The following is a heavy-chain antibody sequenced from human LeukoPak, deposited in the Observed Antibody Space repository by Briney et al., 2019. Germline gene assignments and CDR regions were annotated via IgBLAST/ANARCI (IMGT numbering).Heavy chain of an antibody. CDR3: ARERIVGATYDY. J-gene: IGHJ4*02. V-gene: IGHV3-21*01. Sequence: PGGSLRLSCAASGFTFSSYSMNWVRQAPGKGLEWVSSISSSSSYIYYADSVKGRFTISRDNAKNSLYLQMNSLRAEDTAVYYCARERIVGATYDYWGQGTLVTVPS. CDR1: GFTFSSYS. CDR2: ISSSSSYI. D-gene: IGHD1-26*01.